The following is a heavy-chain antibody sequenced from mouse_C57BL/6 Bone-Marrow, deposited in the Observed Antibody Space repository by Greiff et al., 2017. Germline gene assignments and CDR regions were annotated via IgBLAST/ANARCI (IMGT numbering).Heavy chain of an antibody. CDR1: GYTFTGYW. CDR2: ILPGSGST. J-gene: IGHJ1*03. CDR3: ASITTVVAKGYFDV. Sequence: QVQLQQSGAELMKPGASVKLSCKATGYTFTGYWIEWVKQRPGHGLEWIGEILPGSGSTNYNEKFKGKATITADTSSNTAYLQLSSLTSEDTAVYYCASITTVVAKGYFDVWGTGTTVTVSS. V-gene: IGHV1-9*01. D-gene: IGHD1-1*01.